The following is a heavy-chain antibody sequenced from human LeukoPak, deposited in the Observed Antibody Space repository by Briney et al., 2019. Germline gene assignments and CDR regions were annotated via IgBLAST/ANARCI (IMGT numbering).Heavy chain of an antibody. V-gene: IGHV1-2*02. CDR3: ARGEYSSYYMDV. Sequence: ASVKVSCKASGYTFTGYYMRWVRQAPGQGLEWMGWINPNSGGTNYAQKFQGRVTMTRDTSISTAFMELSRLRSDDTAVYYCARGEYSSYYMDVWGKGTTVTVSS. CDR2: INPNSGGT. D-gene: IGHD5-18*01. J-gene: IGHJ6*03. CDR1: GYTFTGYY.